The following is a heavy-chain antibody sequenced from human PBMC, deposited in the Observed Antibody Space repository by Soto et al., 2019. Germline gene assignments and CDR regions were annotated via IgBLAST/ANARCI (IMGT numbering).Heavy chain of an antibody. V-gene: IGHV4-31*03. J-gene: IGHJ3*02. D-gene: IGHD3-10*01. CDR1: GGSISSGGYY. CDR3: ARVRRKYGSGTLDAFDI. Sequence: TLSLTCTVSGGSISSGGYYWSWTRQPPGKGLEWIGYIYYSGSTYYNPSLKSRVTISVDTSKNQFSLKLSSVTAADTAVYYCARVRRKYGSGTLDAFDIWGQGTMVT. CDR2: IYYSGST.